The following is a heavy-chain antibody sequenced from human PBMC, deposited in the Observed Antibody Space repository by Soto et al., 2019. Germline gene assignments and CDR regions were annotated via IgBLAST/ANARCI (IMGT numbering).Heavy chain of an antibody. CDR2: IYARGST. Sequence: QVQLQESGPGLVKPSETLSLTCAVSGGSISGYYWSWIRQPAGKGLEWIGRIYARGSTNYNPSLKSRVTLSADTSKNQFSLKLSSVTAADTAVYYCASEGDEGLGEMDVWGQGTTVTVSS. CDR1: GGSISGYY. V-gene: IGHV4-4*07. J-gene: IGHJ6*02. CDR3: ASEGDEGLGEMDV. D-gene: IGHD3-16*01.